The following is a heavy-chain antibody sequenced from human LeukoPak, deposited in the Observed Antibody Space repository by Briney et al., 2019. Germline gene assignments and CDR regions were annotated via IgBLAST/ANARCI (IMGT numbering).Heavy chain of an antibody. CDR3: AKATGYLL. CDR2: ISSSGSTI. Sequence: GGSLRLSCAASGFTLRSFEMNWVRQAPGKGLEWISYISSSGSTIRYVDSVQGRFTISRDDSENTLYLQMNSLRAEDTAVYYCAKATGYLLWGQGTLVTVSS. D-gene: IGHD1-14*01. CDR1: GFTLRSFE. J-gene: IGHJ4*02. V-gene: IGHV3-48*03.